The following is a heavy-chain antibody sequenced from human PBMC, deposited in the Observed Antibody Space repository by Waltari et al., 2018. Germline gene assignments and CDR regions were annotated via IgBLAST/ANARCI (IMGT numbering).Heavy chain of an antibody. V-gene: IGHV1-69-2*01. Sequence: EVELVQSGAEVKKPGATVKISCKASGYTFMDYFMHWVQQAPGKGLEWMGRIDPEDGEPVYSEKFKGRVTITADTSTDTAYMELSSLTSGDTAVYYCAPLPGGSGQTFDYWGQGTLVTVSS. CDR2: IDPEDGEP. D-gene: IGHD3-10*01. CDR3: APLPGGSGQTFDY. J-gene: IGHJ4*02. CDR1: GYTFMDYF.